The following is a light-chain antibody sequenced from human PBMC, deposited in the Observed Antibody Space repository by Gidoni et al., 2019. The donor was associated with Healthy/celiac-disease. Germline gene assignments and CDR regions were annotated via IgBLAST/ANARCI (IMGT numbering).Light chain of an antibody. CDR3: QQYNNWPALT. Sequence: EIVMTQSPATLSVSAGERATLSCRASQSVSSNLAWYQQKPGQAPRLLIYGASTRATGFPARFSGSGSGTEFTLTISSLQSEDFAVYYCQQYNNWPALTFGGGTKVEIK. J-gene: IGKJ4*01. V-gene: IGKV3-15*01. CDR1: QSVSSN. CDR2: GAS.